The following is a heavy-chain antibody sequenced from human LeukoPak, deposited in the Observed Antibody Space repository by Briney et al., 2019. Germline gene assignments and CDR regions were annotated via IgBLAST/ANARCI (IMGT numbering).Heavy chain of an antibody. CDR1: GFTFSSYA. J-gene: IGHJ4*02. D-gene: IGHD4-11*01. CDR3: AKDGTTTVTFDY. CDR2: ICGSGGGT. Sequence: GGSLRLSCAASGFTFSSYAMSWVRQAPGEGLEWVSVICGSGGGTYCRDSVKGRFTIFRDNSKNTLYLQMNSPTAGDTAVYYCAKDGTTTVTFDYWGQGTLVTVSS. V-gene: IGHV3-23*01.